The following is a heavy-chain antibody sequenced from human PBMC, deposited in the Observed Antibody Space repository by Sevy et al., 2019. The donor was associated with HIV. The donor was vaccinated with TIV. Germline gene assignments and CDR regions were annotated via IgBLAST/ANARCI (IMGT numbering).Heavy chain of an antibody. CDR3: ARTGCSITSCLTADAFDI. CDR1: GFTFSSYS. V-gene: IGHV3-21*06. Sequence: GGSLRLSCAASGFTFSSYSMNLVRQAPGKGLEWVSSISGISNYIYYADSVKGRFTISRDNAKSSLYLQMNSLRAEDTAVYYCARTGCSITSCLTADAFDIWGQGTLVTVSS. J-gene: IGHJ3*02. D-gene: IGHD2-2*01. CDR2: ISGISNYI.